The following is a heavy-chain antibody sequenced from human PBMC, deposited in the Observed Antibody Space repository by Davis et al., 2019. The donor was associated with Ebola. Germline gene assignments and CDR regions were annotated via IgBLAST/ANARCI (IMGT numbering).Heavy chain of an antibody. CDR1: EFTFRTYA. D-gene: IGHD3-16*02. V-gene: IGHV3-23*01. CDR3: AREGYDYIWGSYRYTVGSGMDV. CDR2: IGGSGTST. J-gene: IGHJ6*02. Sequence: GGSLKISCAASEFTFRTYAMSWVRQAPGHGLEWVSGIGGSGTSTYYADSVKGRFTISRDNSKDTLYLQMNSLRAEDTAVYYCAREGYDYIWGSYRYTVGSGMDVWGQGTMVTVSS.